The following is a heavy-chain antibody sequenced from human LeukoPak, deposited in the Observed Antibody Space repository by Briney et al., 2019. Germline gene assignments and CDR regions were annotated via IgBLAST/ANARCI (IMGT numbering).Heavy chain of an antibody. J-gene: IGHJ4*02. CDR1: GGSINYYY. CDR2: IYYSGAT. D-gene: IGHD7-27*01. Sequence: PSETLSLTCTVSGGSINYYYWMWLRQPPGKGLEWIGYIYYSGATHYNPSLKSRVTMLVDTSKNQFSLKLTAVTAADTAVYYCARETPGAGHFDYWGQGSLVTVSS. CDR3: ARETPGAGHFDY. V-gene: IGHV4-59*01.